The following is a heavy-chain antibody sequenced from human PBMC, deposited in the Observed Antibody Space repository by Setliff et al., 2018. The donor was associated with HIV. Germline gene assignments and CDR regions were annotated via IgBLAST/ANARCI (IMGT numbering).Heavy chain of an antibody. CDR3: ARDGPQTYGDYERYYFDY. V-gene: IGHV4-39*07. J-gene: IGHJ4*02. D-gene: IGHD4-17*01. Sequence: SETLSLTCTVSGGSISSSSYYWGWIRQPPGKGLEWIGTIYYSGSTYYNTSLKSRVTISVDTSKNQFSLKLSSVTAADTAVYYCARDGPQTYGDYERYYFDYWGQGTLVTVSS. CDR2: IYYSGST. CDR1: GGSISSSSYY.